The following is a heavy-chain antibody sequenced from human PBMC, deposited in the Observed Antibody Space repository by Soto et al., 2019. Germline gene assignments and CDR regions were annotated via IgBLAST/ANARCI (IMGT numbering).Heavy chain of an antibody. D-gene: IGHD3-10*01. J-gene: IGHJ4*02. V-gene: IGHV3-11*06. CDR1: GVTFSDYY. CDR2: VSSDGGFT. Sequence: GGSLRLSCEASGVTFSDYYLRWIRQVPGMVLECLSYVSSDGGFTHYADSVQGRFTISRDNTKNSLFLEMKGLRAEDTALYFCARDPMGRGVPLGYWGPGTLVTVSS. CDR3: ARDPMGRGVPLGY.